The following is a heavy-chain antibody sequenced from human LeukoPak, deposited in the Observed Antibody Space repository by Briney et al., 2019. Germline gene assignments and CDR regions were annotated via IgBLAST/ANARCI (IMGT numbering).Heavy chain of an antibody. J-gene: IGHJ6*02. CDR3: ARWGGSNAYGMDV. Sequence: PSETLSLTCTVSGGSISHYYWSWIRQRPGKGLEWIGYIYYSGSTNYNPSLKSRVTISVDTSKNQFSLKLSSVTAADTAVYYCARWGGSNAYGMDVWGQGTTVTVSS. D-gene: IGHD3-3*01. V-gene: IGHV4-59*01. CDR1: GGSISHYY. CDR2: IYYSGST.